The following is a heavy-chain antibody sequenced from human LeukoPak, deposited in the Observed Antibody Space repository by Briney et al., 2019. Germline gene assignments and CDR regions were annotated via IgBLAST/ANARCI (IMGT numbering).Heavy chain of an antibody. J-gene: IGHJ5*02. CDR3: ARYDIMSGGQFDP. CDR1: GYTFTGYY. Sequence: ASVKVSCKASGYTFTGYYMHWVRQAPGQGLEWTGWINPNSGGTNYAQKFQGRVTMTRDTSISTAYMELSRLRSDDTAVYYCARYDIMSGGQFDPWGQGTLVTVSS. CDR2: INPNSGGT. V-gene: IGHV1-2*02. D-gene: IGHD3-22*01.